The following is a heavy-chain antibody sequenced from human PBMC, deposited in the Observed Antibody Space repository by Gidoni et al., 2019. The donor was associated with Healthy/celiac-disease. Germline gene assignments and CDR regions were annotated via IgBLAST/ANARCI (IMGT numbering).Heavy chain of an antibody. D-gene: IGHD3-22*01. CDR1: GFTFSSYG. V-gene: IGHV3-30*18. J-gene: IGHJ4*02. CDR2: ISYDGSNK. Sequence: QVQLVESGGGVVQPGRSLRLSCAASGFTFSSYGMHWVRQAPGKGLEWVAVISYDGSNKYYADSVKGRFTISRDNSKNTLYLQMNSLRAEDTAVYYCAKDRYDSSGYYRPFDYWGQGTLVTVSS. CDR3: AKDRYDSSGYYRPFDY.